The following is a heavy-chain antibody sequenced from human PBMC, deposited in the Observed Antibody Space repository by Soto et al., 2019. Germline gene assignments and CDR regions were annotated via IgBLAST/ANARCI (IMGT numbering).Heavy chain of an antibody. CDR2: ISSSGSTI. CDR3: VRKGIAVAGIAFDI. Sequence: GGSLRLSCAASGFTFSSYEMNWVRQAPGKGLEWVSYISSSGSTIYFADSVKGRFTISRDNAKNSLYLQMNSLRAEDTAVYYCVRKGIAVAGIAFDIWGQGTMVTVS. V-gene: IGHV3-48*03. J-gene: IGHJ3*02. CDR1: GFTFSSYE. D-gene: IGHD6-19*01.